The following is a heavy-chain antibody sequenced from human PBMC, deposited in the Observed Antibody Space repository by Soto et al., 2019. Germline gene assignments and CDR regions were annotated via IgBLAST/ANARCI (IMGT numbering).Heavy chain of an antibody. CDR3: AKEDGAGFKS. V-gene: IGHV1-69*04. D-gene: IGHD1-26*01. Sequence: QVHLVQSGAEMKKPGSSVKVSCKVSGGDLRNSGISWVRQAPGQGLEWMGGIFPLLAMVDYSQKFQGRVTITADESTNTAYMALGGLRSEDTAVYDCAKEDGAGFKSWGQGTLVIVTS. J-gene: IGHJ4*02. CDR2: IFPLLAMV. CDR1: GGDLRNSG.